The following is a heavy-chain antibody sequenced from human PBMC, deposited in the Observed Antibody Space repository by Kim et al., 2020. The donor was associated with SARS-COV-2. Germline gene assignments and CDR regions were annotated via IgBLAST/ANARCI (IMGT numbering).Heavy chain of an antibody. D-gene: IGHD3-22*01. CDR1: GDSVTSGSFY. CDR2: IYSSGTT. V-gene: IGHV4-61*01. J-gene: IGHJ4*02. Sequence: SETLSLTCTVSGDSVTSGSFYWTWIRQPPGMGLGWIGYIYSSGTTNYNPSLKSRVTISLDASKNLFSLKLSSVTAADTAVYYCARASPYYYDSSGFYYGGGGGKFDSWGQGNLVTVSS. CDR3: ARASPYYYDSSGFYYGGGGGKFDS.